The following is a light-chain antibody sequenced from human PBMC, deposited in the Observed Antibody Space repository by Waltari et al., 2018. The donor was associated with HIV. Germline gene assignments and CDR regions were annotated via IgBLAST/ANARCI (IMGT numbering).Light chain of an antibody. CDR2: KDS. CDR3: QSADSSGTYAV. V-gene: IGLV3-25*03. CDR1: VLPKQY. Sequence: SYELTQPPSVSVSPGQTARITCYGDVLPKQYAYWYQQKPGQAPVVVISKDSERPSGIPERFSGSSSGTTVTLTISGVQAEDEADYYCQSADSSGTYAVFGGGTQLTVL. J-gene: IGLJ7*01.